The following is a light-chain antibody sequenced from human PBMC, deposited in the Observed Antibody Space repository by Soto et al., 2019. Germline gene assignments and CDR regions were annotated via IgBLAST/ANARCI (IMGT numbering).Light chain of an antibody. V-gene: IGLV9-49*01. CDR1: SGYSNYK. Sequence: QSVLTQPPSASASLGASVTRTCTLSSGYSNYKVDWDQQRPGKGPRFVMRVGTGGSVGSKGDGIPDRFSVLGSGLNRYLTIKNIQEEDESDYHCGAYHGRGSNVVVVFGGGTQLAVL. J-gene: IGLJ2*01. CDR3: GAYHGRGSNVVVV. CDR2: VGTGGSVG.